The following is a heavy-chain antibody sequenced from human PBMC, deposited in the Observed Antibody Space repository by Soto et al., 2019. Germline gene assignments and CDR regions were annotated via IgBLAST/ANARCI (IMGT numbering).Heavy chain of an antibody. J-gene: IGHJ4*02. CDR2: ISAYNGNT. CDR3: AKEVSLGSTVDLGY. Sequence: ASVKVSCKASGYTFTSYGISWVRQAPGQGLEWMGWISAYNGNTNYAQKLQGRVTMTTDTSTSTAYMELRSLRVEDTAIYYCAKEVSLGSTVDLGYWGQGALVTVSS. D-gene: IGHD7-27*01. V-gene: IGHV1-18*01. CDR1: GYTFTSYG.